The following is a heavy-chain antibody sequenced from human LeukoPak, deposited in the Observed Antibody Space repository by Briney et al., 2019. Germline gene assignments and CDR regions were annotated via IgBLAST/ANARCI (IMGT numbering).Heavy chain of an antibody. Sequence: SETLSLTCAVSGDSISSGGYWWSWIRQHPGKGPEWIGHISYGGKADYNSSLKSRVAISADTPKNQFSLKLSSTTAADTAVYYCARAPVATPSEFDYWGQGTLVTVSS. V-gene: IGHV4-31*11. CDR1: GDSISSGGYW. D-gene: IGHD5-12*01. CDR2: ISYGGKA. CDR3: ARAPVATPSEFDY. J-gene: IGHJ4*02.